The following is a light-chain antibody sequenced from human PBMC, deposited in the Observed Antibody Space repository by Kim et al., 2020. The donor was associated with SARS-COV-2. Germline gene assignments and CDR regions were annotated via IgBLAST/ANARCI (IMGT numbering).Light chain of an antibody. Sequence: SLAPGERATLSCTASQTISGSLAWYQHKPGQAPRLLIYGASNRATGIPARFSGSGSGTDFTLTISSLEPEDFALYYCQQHSNWPLTFGGGTKVEI. V-gene: IGKV3-11*01. CDR2: GAS. J-gene: IGKJ4*01. CDR1: QTISGS. CDR3: QQHSNWPLT.